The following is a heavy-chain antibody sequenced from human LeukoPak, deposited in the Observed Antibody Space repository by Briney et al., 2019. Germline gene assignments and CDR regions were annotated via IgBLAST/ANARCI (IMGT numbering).Heavy chain of an antibody. CDR3: ARRRTVTTSEPFDY. CDR2: IYPGDSDT. J-gene: IGHJ4*02. CDR1: GYSFTSYW. V-gene: IGHV5-51*01. D-gene: IGHD4-17*01. Sequence: GESLKISCKGSGYSFTSYWIGWVRQMPGKGLEWMGIIYPGDSDTRYSLSFQGQVTISADKSISTAYLQWSSLKASDTAMYYCARRRTVTTSEPFDYWAREPWSPSPQ.